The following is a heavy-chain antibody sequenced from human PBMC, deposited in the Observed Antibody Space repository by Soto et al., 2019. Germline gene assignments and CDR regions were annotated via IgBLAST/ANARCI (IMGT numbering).Heavy chain of an antibody. Sequence: SVKDSCKASGYTFTNYGISWGRQAPGQGLEWMGWISAYNGNTNYSQKLQGRVTMTTDTSTSTAYMELRSLRSDDTAVYYCARARHEYSSSPLAFDIWGQGTMVTVSS. CDR1: GYTFTNYG. CDR2: ISAYNGNT. CDR3: ARARHEYSSSPLAFDI. D-gene: IGHD6-6*01. J-gene: IGHJ3*02. V-gene: IGHV1-18*04.